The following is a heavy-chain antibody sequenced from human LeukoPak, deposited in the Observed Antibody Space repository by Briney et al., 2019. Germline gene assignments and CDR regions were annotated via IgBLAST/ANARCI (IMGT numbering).Heavy chain of an antibody. CDR3: ARGSSGWTLYYYYYMDV. D-gene: IGHD6-25*01. V-gene: IGHV1-8*03. Sequence: ASVKVSCKASGYTFTSYDINWVRQATGQGLEWMGWMNPNSGNTGYAQRFQGRVTITRNTSISTAYMELSSLRSEDTAVYYCARGSSGWTLYYYYYMDVWGKGTTVTVSS. CDR2: MNPNSGNT. CDR1: GYTFTSYD. J-gene: IGHJ6*03.